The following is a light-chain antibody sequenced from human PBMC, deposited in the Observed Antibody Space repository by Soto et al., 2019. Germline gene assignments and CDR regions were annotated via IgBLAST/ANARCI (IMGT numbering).Light chain of an antibody. V-gene: IGLV2-11*01. Sequence: QSALTKPRSVSGSPGQSVAISCTGTSRDVGGYNFFSWYQQHPGKAPKLIISDVSKRPSGVPDRFSGSKSGNTASLTLSGLQAEDEADYYCCSYAGSYTLWVFGGGTKLTVL. CDR1: SRDVGGYNF. J-gene: IGLJ3*02. CDR3: CSYAGSYTLWV. CDR2: DVS.